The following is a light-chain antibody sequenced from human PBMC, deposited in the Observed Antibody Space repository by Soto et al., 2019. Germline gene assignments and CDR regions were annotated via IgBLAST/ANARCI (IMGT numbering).Light chain of an antibody. V-gene: IGKV1-5*03. CDR2: KAS. CDR1: QSISSW. CDR3: QQYNGYPVT. Sequence: DIQMTQSPSTLSASVGDRVTITCRASQSISSWLAWDQQKPGKAPKLLIYKASSLESGVPSRFSGSGSGTEFTLTISSLQPDDFATYYCQQYNGYPVTFGQGTKVEIK. J-gene: IGKJ1*01.